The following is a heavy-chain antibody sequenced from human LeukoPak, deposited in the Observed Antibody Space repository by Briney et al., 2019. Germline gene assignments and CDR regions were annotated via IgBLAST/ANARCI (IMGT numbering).Heavy chain of an antibody. CDR1: GGTFSSYA. J-gene: IGHJ4*02. CDR2: IIPIFGTA. V-gene: IGHV1-69*13. D-gene: IGHD5-12*01. CDR3: ARVTYSGYDSPATIDY. Sequence: GASVKVSCKASGGTFSSYAISWVRQAPGQGLEWMGGIIPIFGTANYAQKFQGRVTITADESTSTAYMELSSLRSEDTAVYYCARVTYSGYDSPATIDYWGQGTLVTVSS.